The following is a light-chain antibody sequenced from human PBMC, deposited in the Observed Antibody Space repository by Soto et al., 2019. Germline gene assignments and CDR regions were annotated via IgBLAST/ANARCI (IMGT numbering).Light chain of an antibody. CDR1: QSVSNS. V-gene: IGKV3-20*01. J-gene: IGKJ1*01. CDR2: GAS. CDR3: QQYGSSPRT. Sequence: EIVLAQSPGTLSLSPGERATLSCRASQSVSNSLAWYQQRPGQAPRLLIYGASSRATGIPDRFSGSGSGTDFTLIISRLEPEDFAVYYCQQYGSSPRTFGQGTKVEIK.